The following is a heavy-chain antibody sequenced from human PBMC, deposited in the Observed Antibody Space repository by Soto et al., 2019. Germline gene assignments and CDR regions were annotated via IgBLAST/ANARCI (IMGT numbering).Heavy chain of an antibody. CDR1: GFTFRNAW. J-gene: IGHJ4*02. CDR2: IKSKTDGGTT. V-gene: IGHV3-15*01. Sequence: GVSLGLSCAASGFTFRNAWMSWVRQAPGKGLEWVGRIKSKTDGGTTDYAAPVKGRFTISRDDSKNTLYLQMNSLKTEDTAVYYCTTDGYGDYPFEDYWGQGTLVTVSS. D-gene: IGHD4-17*01. CDR3: TTDGYGDYPFEDY.